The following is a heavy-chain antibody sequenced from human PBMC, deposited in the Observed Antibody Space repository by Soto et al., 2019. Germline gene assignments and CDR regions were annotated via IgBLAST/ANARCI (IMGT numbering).Heavy chain of an antibody. CDR3: GRHFSVVYFDY. CDR2: IYYSGTT. Sequence: PSETLSLTCTVSGDSITSNSYFWAWIRQPPGKGLEWIGSIYYSGTTYYNPSLKSRVTISVDRSKNQFSLKLSSVTAADTAVYYCGRHFSVVYFDYWGQGDLVTVS. CDR1: GDSITSNSYF. V-gene: IGHV4-39*01. J-gene: IGHJ4*02.